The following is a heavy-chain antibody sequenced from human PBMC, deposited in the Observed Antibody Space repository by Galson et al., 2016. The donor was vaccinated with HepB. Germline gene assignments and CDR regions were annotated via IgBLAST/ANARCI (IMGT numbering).Heavy chain of an antibody. Sequence: SLRPSCAASGFTFSSYNMNWIRQAPGRGLEWLSYISWTSSTTYYADSVKGRFTISRDNAKNSLYLHMSSLRAEDTAVYYCVRDSTWNIVATVLFDPWGQGTLVTVSS. J-gene: IGHJ5*02. V-gene: IGHV3-48*01. CDR3: VRDSTWNIVATVLFDP. CDR1: GFTFSSYN. D-gene: IGHD5-12*01. CDR2: ISWTSSTT.